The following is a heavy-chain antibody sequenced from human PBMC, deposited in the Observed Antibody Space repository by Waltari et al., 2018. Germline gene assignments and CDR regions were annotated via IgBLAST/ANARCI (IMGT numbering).Heavy chain of an antibody. Sequence: QVQLVQSGAEVKKPGASVKVSCKVSGYTLTELSMHWVRQAPGKGLEWMGGFDPEDGETIYAQKFQGRVTMTTDTSTSTAYMELRSLRSDDTAVYYCARDSAHDYWGQGTLVTVSS. CDR2: FDPEDGET. CDR3: ARDSAHDY. J-gene: IGHJ4*02. V-gene: IGHV1-24*01. D-gene: IGHD3-10*01. CDR1: GYTLTELS.